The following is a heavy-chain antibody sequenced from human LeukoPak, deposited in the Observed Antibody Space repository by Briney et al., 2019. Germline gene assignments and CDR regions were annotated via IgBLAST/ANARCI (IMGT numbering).Heavy chain of an antibody. CDR3: AAGSCSSTSCYPSSFAFDI. CDR2: IYYSGST. CDR1: GGSISSSSYY. J-gene: IGHJ3*02. V-gene: IGHV4-39*01. D-gene: IGHD2-2*01. Sequence: PSETLSLTCTVSGGSISSSSYYWGWIRQPPGKGLEWIGSIYYSGSTYYNPSLKSRVTISVDTSKNQFSLRLSSVTAADTAVYYCAAGSCSSTSCYPSSFAFDIWGQGTMVTVSS.